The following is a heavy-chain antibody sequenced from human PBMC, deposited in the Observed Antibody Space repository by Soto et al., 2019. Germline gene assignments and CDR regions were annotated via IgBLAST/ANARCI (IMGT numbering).Heavy chain of an antibody. CDR1: GGSFSGYY. Sequence: PSETLSLTCAVYGGSFSGYYWSWIRQPPGKGLEWIGEINHSGSTNYNPSLKSRVTISVDTSKNQFSLKLSSVTAADTAVYYCARGLAVLRYFSTWGQETLVPVSS. D-gene: IGHD3-9*01. CDR2: INHSGST. J-gene: IGHJ4*02. V-gene: IGHV4-34*01. CDR3: ARGLAVLRYFST.